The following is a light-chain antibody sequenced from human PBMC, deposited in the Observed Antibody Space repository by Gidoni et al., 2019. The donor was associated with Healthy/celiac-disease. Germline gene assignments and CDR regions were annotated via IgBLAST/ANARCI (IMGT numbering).Light chain of an antibody. CDR2: GAS. J-gene: IGKJ2*01. CDR3: QQYGSSPPRT. Sequence: ELVLTQSPGTLSLSPGERATLSCRASQSVSSSYLAWYQQKPGQAPRLLIYGASSRATGIPDRFSGSGSGTDFTLNISRLEPEDLAVYYCQQYGSSPPRTFGQGTKLEIK. V-gene: IGKV3-20*01. CDR1: QSVSSSY.